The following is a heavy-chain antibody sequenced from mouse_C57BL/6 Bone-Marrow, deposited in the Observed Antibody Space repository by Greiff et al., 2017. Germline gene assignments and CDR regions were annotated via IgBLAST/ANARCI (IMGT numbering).Heavy chain of an antibody. CDR3: ARGSNCFDY. J-gene: IGHJ2*01. D-gene: IGHD1-1*01. Sequence: VQLQQPGAELVKPGASVKLSCKASGYTFTSYWMHWVKQRPGQGLEWIGMIHPDSGSTDYTAKFQSKATLTVDNSSSTAYLQLSRLTSEDAAVYYCARGSNCFDYWGQGTTLTVSA. CDR2: IHPDSGST. V-gene: IGHV1-64*01. CDR1: GYTFTSYW.